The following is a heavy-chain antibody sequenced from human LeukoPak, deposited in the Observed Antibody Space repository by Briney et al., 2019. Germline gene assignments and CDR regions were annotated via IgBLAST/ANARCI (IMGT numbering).Heavy chain of an antibody. J-gene: IGHJ6*03. CDR1: GFTFSSYG. V-gene: IGHV3-30*18. CDR2: ISYDGSNK. CDR3: AKDGREAAAGTNYYYYYYYMDV. D-gene: IGHD6-13*01. Sequence: GGSLRLSCVASGFTFSSYGMHWVRQAPGKGLEWVAVISYDGSNKYYADSVKGRFTISRDNSKNTLYLQMNSLRAEDTAVYYCAKDGREAAAGTNYYYYYYYMDVWGKGTTVTVSS.